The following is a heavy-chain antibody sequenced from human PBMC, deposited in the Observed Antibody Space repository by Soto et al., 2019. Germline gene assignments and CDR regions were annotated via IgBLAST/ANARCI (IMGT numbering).Heavy chain of an antibody. D-gene: IGHD3-10*01. J-gene: IGHJ5*02. CDR3: VRDKGFGEYMNNCFDP. Sequence: QVQLVESGGGVVQPGRSLKLSCAASGFSFSTYGMHWVRQAPGKGLEWVALIWYDGSDKDYIDSVKGRFTISRDDSRNTLYLQMNNLRVEDTAVYYCVRDKGFGEYMNNCFDPWGQGTLVTVSS. CDR2: IWYDGSDK. V-gene: IGHV3-33*01. CDR1: GFSFSTYG.